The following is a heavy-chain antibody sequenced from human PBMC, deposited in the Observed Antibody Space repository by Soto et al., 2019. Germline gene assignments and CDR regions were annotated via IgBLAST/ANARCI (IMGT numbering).Heavy chain of an antibody. Sequence: GASVKVSCKASGYSFTSYGIIWVRQAPGQGLEWIGWIVVGSDNTNYAQKFQERVTITRDLSTNTIYMDLSGLRSEDTAVYYCAASPSFWQNYYYGAMDVWGQGTTVTVSS. CDR3: AASPSFWQNYYYGAMDV. CDR1: GYSFTSYG. V-gene: IGHV1-58*02. J-gene: IGHJ6*02. CDR2: IVVGSDNT.